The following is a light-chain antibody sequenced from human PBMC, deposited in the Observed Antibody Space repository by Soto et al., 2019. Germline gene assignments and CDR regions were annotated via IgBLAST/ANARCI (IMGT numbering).Light chain of an antibody. J-gene: IGKJ2*01. CDR1: QSIGSF. CDR3: QQRADWPPQT. Sequence: EIVLTQSPATLSLSPGERAALSCRASQSIGSFLAWYQQKPGQAPRLIIYDASHRDPDIPSSFSGSGSGTDFSLTISILVLDYFSFYVCQQRADWPPQTFGQGTKLEIK. V-gene: IGKV3-11*01. CDR2: DAS.